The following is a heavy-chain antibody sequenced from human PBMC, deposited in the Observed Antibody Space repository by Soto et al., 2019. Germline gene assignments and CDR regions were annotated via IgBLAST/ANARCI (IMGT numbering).Heavy chain of an antibody. V-gene: IGHV3-30*18. Sequence: PGGSVRLSCEGSGFEFRKYGIHWVRQAPGKGLEWVAVIAYDSSVKYYGDSVKGRFTISRDNSKNTLYLQMNSLRAEDTAVYYCAKNRLANSPYYYSYYGMDVWGQGTTVTVSS. CDR3: AKNRLANSPYYYSYYGMDV. D-gene: IGHD6-25*01. CDR2: IAYDSSVK. CDR1: GFEFRKYG. J-gene: IGHJ6*02.